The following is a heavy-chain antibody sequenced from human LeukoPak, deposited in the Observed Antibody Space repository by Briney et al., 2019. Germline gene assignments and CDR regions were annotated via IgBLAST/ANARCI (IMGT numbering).Heavy chain of an antibody. CDR3: VRVPTKTVAYYYYYMDV. V-gene: IGHV4-39*01. Sequence: PSETLSLTCTVSGGSLSSSGYYWGWIRQPPGKGLEWIGTLYYSGSTYYSASLKNRVTISVDTSKNQFSLKLSSVTAADTAVYYCVRVPTKTVAYYYYYMDVWGKGTTVTVSS. CDR1: GGSLSSSGYY. CDR2: LYYSGST. J-gene: IGHJ6*03. D-gene: IGHD1/OR15-1a*01.